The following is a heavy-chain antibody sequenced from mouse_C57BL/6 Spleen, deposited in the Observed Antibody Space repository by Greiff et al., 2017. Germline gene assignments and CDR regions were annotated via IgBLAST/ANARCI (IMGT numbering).Heavy chain of an antibody. D-gene: IGHD1-1*01. CDR2: ISSGSSTI. V-gene: IGHV5-17*01. CDR3: ARLPTVVAGDY. CDR1: GFTFSDYG. J-gene: IGHJ4*01. Sequence: EVKVVESGGGLVKPGGSLKLSCAASGFTFSDYGMHWVRQAPEKGLEWVAYISSGSSTIYYADTVKGRFTISRDNAKNTLFLQMTSLRSEDTAMYYCARLPTVVAGDYWGQGTSVTVSS.